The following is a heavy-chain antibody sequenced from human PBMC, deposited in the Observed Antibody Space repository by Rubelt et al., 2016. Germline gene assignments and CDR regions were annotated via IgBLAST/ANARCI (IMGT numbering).Heavy chain of an antibody. D-gene: IGHD6-13*01. Sequence: YYMHWVRQAPGQGLEWMGIINPSGGSTSYAQKFQGRVTITADKSTSTAYMELSSLRSEDTAVYYCARVIAAAGPYYYYYGMDVWGQGTTVTVSS. CDR3: ARVIAAAGPYYYYYGMDV. CDR2: INPSGGST. J-gene: IGHJ6*02. V-gene: IGHV1-46*01. CDR1: YY.